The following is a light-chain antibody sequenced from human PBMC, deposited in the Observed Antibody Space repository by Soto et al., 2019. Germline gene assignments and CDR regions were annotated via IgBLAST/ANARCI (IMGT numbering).Light chain of an antibody. Sequence: EIVMTQSRATLSVSPGGSATRTCRASQHVSSNFAWYRQKPGQAPTRLIYRASTRATGIPARFSGSGSGTEFTLTISSLQSEDFAVYYCQQYNNWPYTFGQGTKLEIK. V-gene: IGKV3-15*01. CDR3: QQYNNWPYT. CDR2: RAS. CDR1: QHVSSN. J-gene: IGKJ2*01.